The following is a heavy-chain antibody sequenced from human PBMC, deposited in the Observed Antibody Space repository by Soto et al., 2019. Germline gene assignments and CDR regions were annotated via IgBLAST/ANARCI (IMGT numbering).Heavy chain of an antibody. J-gene: IGHJ4*02. D-gene: IGHD6-19*01. CDR3: ARVGYSSGWYYLDY. CDR2: IILIFGTA. Sequence: QVQPVQSGVEVKKPGASVKVSCKASGGTFSSYAISWVRQAPGQGPEWRGEIILIFGTANYAQKFQGRVTITADESTSTDYMELRSLRSEGTAVYYCARVGYSSGWYYLDYWGQGTLVTVSS. V-gene: IGHV1-69*01. CDR1: GGTFSSYA.